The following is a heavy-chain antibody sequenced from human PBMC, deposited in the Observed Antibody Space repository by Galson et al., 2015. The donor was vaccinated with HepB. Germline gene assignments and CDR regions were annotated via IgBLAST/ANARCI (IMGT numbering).Heavy chain of an antibody. J-gene: IGHJ4*02. CDR1: GFTFSSYG. D-gene: IGHD3-22*01. Sequence: SLRLSCAASGFTFSSYGMHWVRQAPGKGLEWVAVISYDGSSKYYADSVKGRFTISRDNSKNTLYLQMNSLRAEDTAVYYCAKDLNYYDSSGYYPYFDYWGQGTLVTVSS. CDR3: AKDLNYYDSSGYYPYFDY. CDR2: ISYDGSSK. V-gene: IGHV3-30*18.